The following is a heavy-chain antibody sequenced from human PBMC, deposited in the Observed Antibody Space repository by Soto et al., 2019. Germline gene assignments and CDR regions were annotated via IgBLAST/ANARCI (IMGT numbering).Heavy chain of an antibody. Sequence: QVQLQESGPGLAKPSQTLSLTCTVSGGSVSSGSYYWRWIRQHPGRGMEWIGYIYRSVRAYYSPSLQKRVTISVDTANNQFSLNLTSVTAEDTAVYYCAVSGRGGLDVWCQGTTVTVSS. V-gene: IGHV4-31*03. D-gene: IGHD3-10*01. CDR2: IYRSVRA. CDR1: GGSVSSGSYY. J-gene: IGHJ6*02. CDR3: AVSGRGGLDV.